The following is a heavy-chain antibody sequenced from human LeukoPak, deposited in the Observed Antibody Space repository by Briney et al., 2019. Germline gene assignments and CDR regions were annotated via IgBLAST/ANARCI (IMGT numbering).Heavy chain of an antibody. CDR2: ISSSGSTI. V-gene: IGHV3-11*01. CDR3: ARVPKIDYFDY. Sequence: GGSLRLSCAASGFTFSDYYMSWIRQAPGKGLEWVSYISSSGSTIYYADSVKGRFTISRDNSKNTLYLQMNSLRAEDTAVYYCARVPKIDYFDYWGQGTLVTVSS. D-gene: IGHD2-2*01. CDR1: GFTFSDYY. J-gene: IGHJ4*02.